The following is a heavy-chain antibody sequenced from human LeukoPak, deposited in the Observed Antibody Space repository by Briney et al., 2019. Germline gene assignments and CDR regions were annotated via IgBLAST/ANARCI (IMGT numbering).Heavy chain of an antibody. Sequence: GASVKVSCKASGGTFSSYAISWVRQAPGQGLEWMGRVIPILGIANYAQKFQGRVTITADKSTSTAYMELSSLRSEDTAVYYCARDGRDGYNWRGFGNWGQGTLVTVSS. CDR1: GGTFSSYA. CDR3: ARDGRDGYNWRGFGN. V-gene: IGHV1-69*04. D-gene: IGHD5-24*01. CDR2: VIPILGIA. J-gene: IGHJ4*02.